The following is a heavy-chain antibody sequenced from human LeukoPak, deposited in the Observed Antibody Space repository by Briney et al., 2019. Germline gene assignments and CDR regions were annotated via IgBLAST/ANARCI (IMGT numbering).Heavy chain of an antibody. CDR1: GGSFSGYY. Sequence: KASETLSLTCAVYGGSFSGYYWSWIRQPPGKGLEWIGEINHSGSTNYNPSLKSRVTISVDTSKNQFSLKLSSVTAADTAVYYCARARSHAFDIWGQGTMVTVSS. V-gene: IGHV4-34*01. D-gene: IGHD3-10*01. CDR3: ARARSHAFDI. J-gene: IGHJ3*02. CDR2: INHSGST.